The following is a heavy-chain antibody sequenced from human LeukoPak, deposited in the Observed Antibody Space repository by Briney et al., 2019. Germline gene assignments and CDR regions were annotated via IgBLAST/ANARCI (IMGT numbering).Heavy chain of an antibody. J-gene: IGHJ4*02. V-gene: IGHV4-39*01. Sequence: PSETLSLTCTVSGGSISSGSYYWGWIRQPPGKGLVWIGSIYYSGSTYYNPSLKSRVTISVDTSKNQFSLKLSSVTATDTAVYYCTRLSLTVVTAWAYWGQGTLLTVS. CDR2: IYYSGST. CDR3: TRLSLTVVTAWAY. D-gene: IGHD4-23*01. CDR1: GGSISSGSYY.